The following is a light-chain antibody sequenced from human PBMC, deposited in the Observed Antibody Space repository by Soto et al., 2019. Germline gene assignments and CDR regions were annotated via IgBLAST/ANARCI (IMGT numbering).Light chain of an antibody. CDR3: QQYSSYYTWT. J-gene: IGKJ1*01. Sequence: DIHITQSPSNLSASVGDRVTITCRASQSISSWLAWYQQKPGKAPKLLIYDASSLESGVPSRFSGSGSGTEFTLTISSLQPDDFATYYCQQYSSYYTWTLCQGTKVDIK. CDR2: DAS. CDR1: QSISSW. V-gene: IGKV1-5*01.